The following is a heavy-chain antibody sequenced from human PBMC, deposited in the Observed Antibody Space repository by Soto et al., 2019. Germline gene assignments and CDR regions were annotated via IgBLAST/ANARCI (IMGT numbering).Heavy chain of an antibody. D-gene: IGHD4-17*01. V-gene: IGHV1-8*02. J-gene: IGHJ4*02. CDR2: MNPKSGNT. CDR1: GYTFTNYD. CDR3: VRVYGEMDY. Sequence: QVQLVQSGAEVKKPGASVKVSCKASGYTFTNYDINWVRQATGQGLEWMGWMNPKSGNTGYAQQFQGRDIMTRSTSISPAYMELRSLGSEDAAVYYCVRVYGEMDYWGPGTLVTVSS.